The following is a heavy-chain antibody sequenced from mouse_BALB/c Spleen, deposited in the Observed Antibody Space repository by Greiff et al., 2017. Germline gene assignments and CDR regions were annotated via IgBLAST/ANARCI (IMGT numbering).Heavy chain of an antibody. D-gene: IGHD2-4*01. CDR2: ISYDGSN. J-gene: IGHJ3*01. V-gene: IGHV3-6*02. Sequence: VQLKESGPGLVKPSQSLSLTCSVTGYSITSGYYWNWIRQFPGNKLEWMGYISYDGSNNYNPSLKNRISITRDTSKNQFFLKLNSVTTEDTATYYCALSTMITTTGFAYWGQGTLVTVSA. CDR1: GYSITSGYY. CDR3: ALSTMITTTGFAY.